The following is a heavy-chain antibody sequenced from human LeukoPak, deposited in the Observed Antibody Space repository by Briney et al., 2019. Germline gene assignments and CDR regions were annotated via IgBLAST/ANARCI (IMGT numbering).Heavy chain of an antibody. CDR2: IYYSGST. Sequence: SETLSLTCTVSGGSISSSSYYWGWIRQPPGKGLEWIGSIYYSGSTYYNPSLKSRVTISVDTSKNQFSLRLSAVTAADTAVYFCAKMSRPDYTKSLRMYYFDFWGQGTLVTVSS. V-gene: IGHV4-39*07. J-gene: IGHJ4*02. CDR3: AKMSRPDYTKSLRMYYFDF. D-gene: IGHD1-14*01. CDR1: GGSISSSSYY.